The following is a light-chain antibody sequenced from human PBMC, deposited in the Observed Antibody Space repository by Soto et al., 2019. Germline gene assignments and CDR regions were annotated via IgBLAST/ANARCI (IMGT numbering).Light chain of an antibody. CDR2: DST. Sequence: ENVLTQSPATLSLSPGEGATLSCRASQSINTYLAWYQQIPGQPPRLLIYDSTNRAAGIPARFSGSRSGTDLTLTISSVEPEDFAMYYCHQRNQFGQGTRLEIK. CDR3: HQRNQ. CDR1: QSINTY. J-gene: IGKJ5*01. V-gene: IGKV3-11*01.